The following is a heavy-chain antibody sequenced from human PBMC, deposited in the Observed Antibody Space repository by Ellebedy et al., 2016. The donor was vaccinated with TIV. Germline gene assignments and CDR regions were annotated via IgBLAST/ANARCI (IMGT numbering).Heavy chain of an antibody. J-gene: IGHJ3*02. V-gene: IGHV3-48*04. CDR2: ISTTSGSR. D-gene: IGHD3-9*01. Sequence: PGGSLRLSCAASGFTFSTYNMNWVRQATGKGLEWVSYISTTSGSRYYADSVKGRFTVSRDNAKNSLFLQMNSLRAEDTAVYYCARVIFTGPADIDAFDIWGQGTTVTVSS. CDR3: ARVIFTGPADIDAFDI. CDR1: GFTFSTYN.